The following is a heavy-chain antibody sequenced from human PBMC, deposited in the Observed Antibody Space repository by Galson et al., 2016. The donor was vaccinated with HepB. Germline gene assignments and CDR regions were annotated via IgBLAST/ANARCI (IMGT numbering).Heavy chain of an antibody. Sequence: SLRLSCAASEFRFNSYGMHWVRQAPGKGLEWVSAIGITGDTHYSGSVKGRFTISREKAENSLYLQMNSLTAGDMAVYFCARGQELVPGGMDVWGQGTTVTVSS. CDR2: IGITGDT. V-gene: IGHV3-13*01. J-gene: IGHJ6*02. D-gene: IGHD6-13*01. CDR1: EFRFNSYG. CDR3: ARGQELVPGGMDV.